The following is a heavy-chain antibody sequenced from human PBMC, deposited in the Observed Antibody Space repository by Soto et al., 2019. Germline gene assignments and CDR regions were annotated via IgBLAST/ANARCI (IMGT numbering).Heavy chain of an antibody. Sequence: QLQLQESGSGLVKPSQTLSLTCAVSGGSISSGGYSWSWIRQPPGKGLEWVGYIYHSGSTYYNPSLMSRVTISVDRSKNQFSLKLSSVTAADTAVYYCARGMELRLGELSGAFDIWGQGTMVTVSS. V-gene: IGHV4-30-2*01. CDR3: ARGMELRLGELSGAFDI. CDR1: GGSISSGGYS. D-gene: IGHD3-16*01. CDR2: IYHSGST. J-gene: IGHJ3*02.